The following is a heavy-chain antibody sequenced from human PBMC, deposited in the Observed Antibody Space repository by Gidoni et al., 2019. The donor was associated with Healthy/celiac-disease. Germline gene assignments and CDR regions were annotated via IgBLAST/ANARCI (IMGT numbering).Heavy chain of an antibody. V-gene: IGHV3-23*04. CDR3: AKDYYGSGSYPDWFDP. CDR2: ISGSGGST. Sequence: EVQLVESGGGLVQPGGSLRLSCAASGFTFSSYAMSWVRQAPGKGLEWVSAISGSGGSTYYADSVKGRFTISRDNSKNTLYLQMNSLRAEDTAVYYCAKDYYGSGSYPDWFDPWGQGTLVTVSS. D-gene: IGHD3-10*01. CDR1: GFTFSSYA. J-gene: IGHJ5*02.